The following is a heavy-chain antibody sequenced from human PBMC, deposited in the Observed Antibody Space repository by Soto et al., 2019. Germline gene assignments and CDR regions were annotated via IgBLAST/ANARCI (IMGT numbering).Heavy chain of an antibody. CDR1: GGSFSGYY. CDR3: ARRGKWLSDY. Sequence: PSETLSLTCAVYGGSFSGYYWSWIRQPPGKGLEWIGEINHSGSTNYNPSLKSRVTISVDTSKNQFSLKLSSVTAADTAVYYCARRGKWLSDYWGQGTLVTVSS. CDR2: INHSGST. J-gene: IGHJ4*02. V-gene: IGHV4-34*01. D-gene: IGHD3-22*01.